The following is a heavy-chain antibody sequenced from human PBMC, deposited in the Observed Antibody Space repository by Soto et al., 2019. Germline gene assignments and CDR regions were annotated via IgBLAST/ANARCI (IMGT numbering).Heavy chain of an antibody. CDR3: ARERARALYYYYYYGMDV. CDR1: GGTFSSYA. Sequence: SVKVSCKASGGTFSSYAISWVRQAPGQGLEWMGGIIPIFGTANYAQKFQGRVTITAGESTSTAYMELSSLRSEDTAVYYCARERARALYYYYYYGMDVWGQGTTVTVSS. V-gene: IGHV1-69*13. CDR2: IIPIFGTA. D-gene: IGHD6-6*01. J-gene: IGHJ6*02.